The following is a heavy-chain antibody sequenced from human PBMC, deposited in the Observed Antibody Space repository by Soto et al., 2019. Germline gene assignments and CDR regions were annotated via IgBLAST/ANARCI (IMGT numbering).Heavy chain of an antibody. Sequence: PSETLSLTCTVSGGSISSGGYYWSWIRQHPGKGLEWIGYIYYSGSTYYNPSLKSRVTISVDTSKNQFSLKLSSVTAADTAVYYCARVLTTHYDYVWGQLNAFDIWGQGTMVTVSS. CDR2: IYYSGST. D-gene: IGHD3-16*01. CDR3: ARVLTTHYDYVWGQLNAFDI. J-gene: IGHJ3*02. CDR1: GGSISSGGYY. V-gene: IGHV4-31*03.